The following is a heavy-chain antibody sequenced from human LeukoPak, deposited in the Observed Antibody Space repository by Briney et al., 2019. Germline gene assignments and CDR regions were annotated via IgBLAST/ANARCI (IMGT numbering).Heavy chain of an antibody. CDR2: IYYSGST. J-gene: IGHJ4*02. CDR1: GGSIISHY. V-gene: IGHV4-59*11. Sequence: PSETLSLTCTVSGGSIISHYWSWIRQPPGKGLEWIGYIYYSGSTKYNPSLKSRLTISVDTSKNQFSLNLRSVTAADTAVHYCSSDYGGNYDYWGQGTLVIVSS. CDR3: SSDYGGNYDY. D-gene: IGHD1-7*01.